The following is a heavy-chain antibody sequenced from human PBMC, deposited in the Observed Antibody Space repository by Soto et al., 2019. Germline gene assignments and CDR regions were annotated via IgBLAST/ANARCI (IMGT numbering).Heavy chain of an antibody. Sequence: ASVKVSCKASGYTFTGYYMHWVRQAPGQGLEWMGWINPNSGGTNYAQKFRGWVTMTRDTSISTAYMELSRLRSDDTAVYYCARGLAYSSSAALAFDIWGQGTMVTVSS. CDR3: ARGLAYSSSAALAFDI. CDR1: GYTFTGYY. D-gene: IGHD6-6*01. V-gene: IGHV1-2*04. J-gene: IGHJ3*02. CDR2: INPNSGGT.